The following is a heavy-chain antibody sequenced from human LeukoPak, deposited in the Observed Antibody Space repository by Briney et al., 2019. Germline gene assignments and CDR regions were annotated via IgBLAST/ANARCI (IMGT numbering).Heavy chain of an antibody. CDR3: ARDRTAYDFWSGEGDWFDP. CDR1: GYTFTGYY. J-gene: IGHJ5*02. Sequence: ASVKVSCKASGYTFTGYYMHWVRQAPGQGLEWMGWINPNSGGTNYAQKFQGRVTMTRDTSISTAYMELSSLRSEDTAVYYCARDRTAYDFWSGEGDWFDPWGQGTLVTVSS. D-gene: IGHD3-3*01. V-gene: IGHV1-2*02. CDR2: INPNSGGT.